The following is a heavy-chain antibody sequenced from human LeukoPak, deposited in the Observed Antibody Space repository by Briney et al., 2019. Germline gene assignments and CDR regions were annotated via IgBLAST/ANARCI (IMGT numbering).Heavy chain of an antibody. CDR2: IYISGST. V-gene: IGHV4-4*07. CDR1: GASINSHY. CDR3: ARALNPLPGTYYFDY. D-gene: IGHD2-15*01. Sequence: PSETLSLTCTVSGASINSHYWSWIRQPAGKGLEWIGRIYISGSTNYNSSLQSRVTMSVDTSKNQFSVKLTSVTAADTAVYYCARALNPLPGTYYFDYWGQGTLVTVPS. J-gene: IGHJ4*02.